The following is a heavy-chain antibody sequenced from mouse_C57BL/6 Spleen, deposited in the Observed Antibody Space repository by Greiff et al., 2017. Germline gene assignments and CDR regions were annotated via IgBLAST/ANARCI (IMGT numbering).Heavy chain of an antibody. CDR1: GYTFTDYN. Sequence: VQLQQSGPELVKPGASVKMSCTASGYTFTDYNMHWVKQSPGKSLEWIGYINPNNGGTSYNPKFKGKATLTVNKSSSTAYMALRSLTSEDSAVYYCARWRQLRLRDYFDYWGQGTTRTVSS. CDR2: INPNNGGT. V-gene: IGHV1-22*01. J-gene: IGHJ2*01. D-gene: IGHD3-2*02. CDR3: ARWRQLRLRDYFDY.